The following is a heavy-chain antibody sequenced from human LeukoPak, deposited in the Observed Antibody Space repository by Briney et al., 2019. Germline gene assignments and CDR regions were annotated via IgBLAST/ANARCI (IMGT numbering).Heavy chain of an antibody. CDR3: AREIAAAGSLRGLDV. CDR1: GFTFSSYA. Sequence: GGSLRLSCAASGFTFSSYAMHWVRQAPGKGLEWVAVISYDGSNKYYADSVKGRFTISRDNSKNTLYLQMNSLRDEDTAVYYCAREIAAAGSLRGLDVWGQGATVTVSS. CDR2: ISYDGSNK. J-gene: IGHJ6*02. D-gene: IGHD6-13*01. V-gene: IGHV3-30-3*01.